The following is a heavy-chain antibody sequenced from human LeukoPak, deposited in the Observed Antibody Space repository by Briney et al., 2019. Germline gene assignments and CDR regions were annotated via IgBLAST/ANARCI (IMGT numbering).Heavy chain of an antibody. V-gene: IGHV1-8*01. CDR1: GYTFTSYD. CDR2: MNPNSGNT. Sequence: ASVKVSCKASGYTFTSYDINWVRQATGQGLEWMGWMNPNSGNTGYAQKFQGRVTMTRNTSISTAYVELSSLRSEDTAVYYCARFASPSYYDFWSGYYFGYYYGMDVWGQGTTVTVSS. D-gene: IGHD3-3*01. CDR3: ARFASPSYYDFWSGYYFGYYYGMDV. J-gene: IGHJ6*02.